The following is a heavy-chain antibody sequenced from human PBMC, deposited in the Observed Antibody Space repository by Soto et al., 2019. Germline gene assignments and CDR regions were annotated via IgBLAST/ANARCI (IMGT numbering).Heavy chain of an antibody. CDR2: IIPIFPTA. J-gene: IGHJ6*01. V-gene: IGHV1-69*14. CDR1: GGTFSSYS. CDR3: AIRTSVFGVVAMGGLDV. Sequence: QVQLVQSGAELKKPGSSVRVSCQASGGTFSSYSVNWVRQAPGQGLEWMGGIIPIFPTADHAQRFQGRVTITADKSTNPAYMELSSLRSAGTAVYSCAIRTSVFGVVAMGGLDVWGQGTTVTVSS. D-gene: IGHD3-3*01.